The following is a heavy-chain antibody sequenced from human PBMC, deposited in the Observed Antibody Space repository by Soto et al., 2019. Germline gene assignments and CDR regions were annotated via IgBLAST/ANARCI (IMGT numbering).Heavy chain of an antibody. D-gene: IGHD1-1*01. Sequence: SETLSLTCAVSGDSISSTSNWWSWVRQPPGKGLEWIGEISHSGSTTYNPSLESRVTMSLDESRNQFSLKLTSITAADTAVYYCARLFNWSNFDYWGQGRLVTVSS. V-gene: IGHV4-4*02. CDR2: ISHSGST. J-gene: IGHJ4*02. CDR3: ARLFNWSNFDY. CDR1: GDSISSTSNW.